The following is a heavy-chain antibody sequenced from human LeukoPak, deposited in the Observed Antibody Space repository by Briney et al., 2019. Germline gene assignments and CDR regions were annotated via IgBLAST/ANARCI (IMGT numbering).Heavy chain of an antibody. D-gene: IGHD6-6*01. V-gene: IGHV4-59*08. J-gene: IGHJ4*02. CDR1: GGSISSSY. CDR3: ARGYSSSSFDY. CDR2: IYYTGST. Sequence: SETLSLTCTVSGGSISSSYWSWIRQPPGKGLEWIGYIYYTGSTNYNSSLKSRVTISVDTSKNQFSLKLSSVTAADTAVYYCARGYSSSSFDYWGQGTPVTVSS.